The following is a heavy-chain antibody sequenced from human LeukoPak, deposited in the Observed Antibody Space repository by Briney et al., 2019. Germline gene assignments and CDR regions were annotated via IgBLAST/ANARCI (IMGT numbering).Heavy chain of an antibody. CDR1: GFTFSDHY. Sequence: PAGSLRLSCAASGFTFSDHYMDWVRQAPGKGLEWVGRTRNKANSYTTEYAASVKGRFTISRDDSKNSLYLQMNSLKSEDTAVYYCVRESGGAFDIWGQGTMVTVSS. J-gene: IGHJ3*02. D-gene: IGHD1-26*01. CDR3: VRESGGAFDI. V-gene: IGHV3-72*01. CDR2: TRNKANSYTT.